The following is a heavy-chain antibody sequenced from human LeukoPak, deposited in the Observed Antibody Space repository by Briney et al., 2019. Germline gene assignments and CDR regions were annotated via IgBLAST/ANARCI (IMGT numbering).Heavy chain of an antibody. V-gene: IGHV1-69*13. J-gene: IGHJ6*02. Sequence: SVKVSCKASGGTFSSYAFSWVRQAPGQGLEWMGGIFPMFGTPDYALKFQGRVTITADESTSTAYMELSSLRSEDTAVYYCARVSMGATFFYYYAMDVWGQGTTVTVSS. CDR3: ARVSMGATFFYYYAMDV. CDR2: IFPMFGTP. D-gene: IGHD1-26*01. CDR1: GGTFSSYA.